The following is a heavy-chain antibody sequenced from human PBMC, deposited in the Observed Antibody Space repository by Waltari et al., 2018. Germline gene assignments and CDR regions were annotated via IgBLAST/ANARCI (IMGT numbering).Heavy chain of an antibody. CDR3: AKSMVQGVSPFDY. D-gene: IGHD3-10*01. J-gene: IGHJ4*02. V-gene: IGHV3-30*02. Sequence: QVQLVESGGGVVQPGGSLRLSCAASVFTFSSYGMHWVRQAPGKGLEWVAFIRYDGSNKYYADSVKGRFTISRDNSKNTLYLQMNSLRAEDTAVYYCAKSMVQGVSPFDYWGQGTLVTVSS. CDR1: VFTFSSYG. CDR2: IRYDGSNK.